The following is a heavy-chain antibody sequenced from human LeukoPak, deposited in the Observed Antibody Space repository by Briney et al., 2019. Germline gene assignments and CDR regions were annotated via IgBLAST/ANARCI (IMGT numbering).Heavy chain of an antibody. CDR1: GGSISSYY. D-gene: IGHD5-24*01. CDR3: ARVERWLQKRGPYDAFDI. CDR2: IYYSGST. V-gene: IGHV4-59*01. J-gene: IGHJ3*02. Sequence: SETLSLTCTVSGGSISSYYWSWIRQPPGKGLEWIGYIYYSGSTNYNPSLKSRVTISVDTSKNQFSLKLSSVTAADTAVYYCARVERWLQKRGPYDAFDIWGQGTMVTVSS.